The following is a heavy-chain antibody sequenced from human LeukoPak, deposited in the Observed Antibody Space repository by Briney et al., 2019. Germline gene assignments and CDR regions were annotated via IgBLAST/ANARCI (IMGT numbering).Heavy chain of an antibody. Sequence: GASVKVSCKASGYTFTSYDINWVRQATGQGLEWMGWMNPNSGNTGYAQKFQGRVTMTRNTSISTAYMELRSLRSDDTAVYYCARVRDIVATGSLYGMDVWGQGTTVTVSS. J-gene: IGHJ6*02. CDR3: ARVRDIVATGSLYGMDV. V-gene: IGHV1-8*01. D-gene: IGHD5-12*01. CDR2: MNPNSGNT. CDR1: GYTFTSYD.